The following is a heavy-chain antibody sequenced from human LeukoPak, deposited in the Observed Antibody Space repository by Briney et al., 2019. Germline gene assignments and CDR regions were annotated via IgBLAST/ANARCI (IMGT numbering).Heavy chain of an antibody. D-gene: IGHD3-22*01. CDR2: ISVRSSHI. CDR3: ARGYDSSGYYPGALDY. CDR1: GVTFSSYGSYS. J-gene: IGHJ4*02. Sequence: GGSLRLSCAASGVTFSSYGSYSMNWVRQAPGKGLEWVSSISVRSSHIYYVDSVKGRFTISRDNAKNSLYLQMNSLRAEDKTVYYCARGYDSSGYYPGALDYWGQGTLVTVSS. V-gene: IGHV3-21*01.